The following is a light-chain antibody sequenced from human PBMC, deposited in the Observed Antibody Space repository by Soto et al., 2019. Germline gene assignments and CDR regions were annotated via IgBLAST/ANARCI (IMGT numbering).Light chain of an antibody. CDR2: GAS. CDR3: QQRRNWPPLT. CDR1: QFVSSTY. J-gene: IGKJ4*01. Sequence: EVVLTQSPGTLSLSPGARATLSYRASQFVSSTYLAWYQQRPGQAPRLLIYGASSRATGSPDRFSGGGSETDFTLTISRLESEDFAVYYCQQRRNWPPLTFGGGTKVEIK. V-gene: IGKV3D-20*02.